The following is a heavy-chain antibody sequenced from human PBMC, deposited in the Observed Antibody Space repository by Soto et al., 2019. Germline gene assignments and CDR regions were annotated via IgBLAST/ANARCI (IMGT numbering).Heavy chain of an antibody. V-gene: IGHV3-53*01. CDR3: ASPTGDPRGEGYYFDY. CDR1: GFTVSNSY. D-gene: IGHD7-27*01. Sequence: GGSLRLCCAASGFTVSNSYMSGVRQHPGKGPEWVSIIYSGGNTYYTDAVKGRFTISRDNSKNTLYLQMNSLRAEDTAIYYCASPTGDPRGEGYYFDYWGRGTLVTVSS. CDR2: IYSGGNT. J-gene: IGHJ4*02.